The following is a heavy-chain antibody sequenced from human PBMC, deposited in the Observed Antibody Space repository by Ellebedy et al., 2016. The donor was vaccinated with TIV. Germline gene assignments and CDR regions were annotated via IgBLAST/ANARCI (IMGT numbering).Heavy chain of an antibody. D-gene: IGHD3-22*01. J-gene: IGHJ4*02. CDR3: ARGDNYYYDSSGYYYTY. Sequence: ASVKVSCKASGYTFTSYYFYWVRQAPGQGLEWMGIINPTTGNSNYAQKFPGRVTITRDTSTSTVYMELSSLRSEDTAVYYCARGDNYYYDSSGYYYTYWGQGTLVTVSS. CDR1: GYTFTSYY. V-gene: IGHV1-46*01. CDR2: INPTTGNS.